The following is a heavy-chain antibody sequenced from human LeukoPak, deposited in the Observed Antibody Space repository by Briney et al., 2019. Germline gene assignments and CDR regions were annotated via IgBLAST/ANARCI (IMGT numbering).Heavy chain of an antibody. J-gene: IGHJ4*02. Sequence: GGSLRLSCAASGLTFSSYAMSWVRQAPGKGLEWVSAISGSGGSTYYADSVKGRFTISRDNSKNTLYLQMNSLRAEDTAVYYCAKITYYYDSSGYKQEYWGQGTLVTVSS. D-gene: IGHD3-22*01. V-gene: IGHV3-23*01. CDR3: AKITYYYDSSGYKQEY. CDR2: ISGSGGST. CDR1: GLTFSSYA.